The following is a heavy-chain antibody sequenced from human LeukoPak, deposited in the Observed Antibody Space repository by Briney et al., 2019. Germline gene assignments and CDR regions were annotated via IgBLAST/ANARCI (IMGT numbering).Heavy chain of an antibody. J-gene: IGHJ5*02. CDR1: RYTFTSYG. CDR2: ISAYNGNT. D-gene: IGHD2-15*01. V-gene: IGHV1-18*01. Sequence: ASVKVSCKASRYTFTSYGISWVRQAPGQGLEWMGWISAYNGNTNYAQKLQGRVTMATDTSTSTAYMELRSLRSDDTAVYYCARDRLYCSGGSCYSSWFDPWGQGTLVTVSS. CDR3: ARDRLYCSGGSCYSSWFDP.